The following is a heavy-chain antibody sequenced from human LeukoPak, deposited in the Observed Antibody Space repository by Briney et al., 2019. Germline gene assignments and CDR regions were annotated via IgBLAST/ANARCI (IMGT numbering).Heavy chain of an antibody. D-gene: IGHD6-19*01. J-gene: IGHJ3*02. CDR2: ISSSNSLI. CDR1: GFTFSMHW. CDR3: AGIAVAGTEDFDI. V-gene: IGHV3-48*02. Sequence: GGSLRLSCAASGFTFSMHWMTWVRQAPGTGLEWVAYISSSNSLISYADSEKGRFTIYRDNAKNSLYLQMNSLRDEDTAVYYCAGIAVAGTEDFDIWGQGTMVTVSS.